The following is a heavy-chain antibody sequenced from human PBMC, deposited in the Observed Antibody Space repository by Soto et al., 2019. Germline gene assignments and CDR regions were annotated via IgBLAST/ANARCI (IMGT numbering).Heavy chain of an antibody. D-gene: IGHD6-13*01. CDR1: GGSISSGGYY. Sequence: SETLSLTCTVSGGSISSGGYYWSWIRQHPGKGLEWIGYIYYSGSTYYNPSLKSRVTISVDTSKNQFSLKLSSVTAADTAVYYCARIPLQQLVPSRSDAFDIWGQGTMVTVS. V-gene: IGHV4-31*03. J-gene: IGHJ3*02. CDR3: ARIPLQQLVPSRSDAFDI. CDR2: IYYSGST.